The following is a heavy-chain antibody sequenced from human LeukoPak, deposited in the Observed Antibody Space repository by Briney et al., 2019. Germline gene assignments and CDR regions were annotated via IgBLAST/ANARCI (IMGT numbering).Heavy chain of an antibody. Sequence: GGSLRPSCAASGFTFSDYYRSWIRQAPGKGLEWVSYISSSGSTIYYADSVKGRFTISRDNAKNSLYLQMNSLRAEDTAVYYCARQRYDFWSGYYYLDYWGQGTLVTVSS. CDR3: ARQRYDFWSGYYYLDY. CDR2: ISSSGSTI. CDR1: GFTFSDYY. J-gene: IGHJ4*02. D-gene: IGHD3-3*01. V-gene: IGHV3-11*01.